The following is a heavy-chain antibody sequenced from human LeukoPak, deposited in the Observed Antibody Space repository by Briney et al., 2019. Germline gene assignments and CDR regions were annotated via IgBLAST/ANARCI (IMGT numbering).Heavy chain of an antibody. D-gene: IGHD5-12*01. CDR1: GGTFSSYT. Sequence: SVKVSCKASGGTFSSYTISWVRQAPGQGLEWLGRIIPILGIANYAQKFQGRVTITADKSTSTAYMELSSLRSEDTPVYYYARGKATKYYYYMDVWGKGTTVTVSS. CDR2: IIPILGIA. V-gene: IGHV1-69*02. CDR3: ARGKATKYYYYMDV. J-gene: IGHJ6*03.